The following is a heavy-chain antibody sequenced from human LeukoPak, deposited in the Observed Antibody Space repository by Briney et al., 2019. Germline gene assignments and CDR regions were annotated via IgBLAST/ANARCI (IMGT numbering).Heavy chain of an antibody. J-gene: IGHJ6*02. CDR2: IYYSGST. Sequence: PSETLSLTCTVSGGSISTYYGNWIRQAPGKGLEWIGYIYYSGSTYYNPSLKSRVTISVDTSKNQFSLKLSSVTAADTAVYYCARLTLDRYGDPYYYYYGMDVWGQGTTVTVSS. V-gene: IGHV4-59*08. D-gene: IGHD4-17*01. CDR1: GGSISTYY. CDR3: ARLTLDRYGDPYYYYYGMDV.